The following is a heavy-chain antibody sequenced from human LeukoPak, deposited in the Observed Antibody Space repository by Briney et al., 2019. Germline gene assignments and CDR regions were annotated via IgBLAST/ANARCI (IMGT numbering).Heavy chain of an antibody. CDR3: ARDRQNWNYRGVDY. V-gene: IGHV3-23*01. D-gene: IGHD1-7*01. CDR1: GFTFSSYA. CDR2: ISGSGGTT. J-gene: IGHJ4*02. Sequence: GGSLRLSCVASGFTFSSYAMSWVRQAPGMGLEWVSSISGSGGTTFYADSVKGRFTISRDNSKNTLYLQMNSLRGDDTAVYYCARDRQNWNYRGVDYWGQGTLVTVSS.